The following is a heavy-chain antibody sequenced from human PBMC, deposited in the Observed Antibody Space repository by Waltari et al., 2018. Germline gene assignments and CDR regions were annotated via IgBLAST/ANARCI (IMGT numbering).Heavy chain of an antibody. Sequence: EVQLVESGGGLVKPGGSLRLSCAASGFTLSTYCMNLGRQAPGKGREWVSSISSRSYIYYVDSVKGRFTISRDNAKNSLYLKMNSLRAEDTAVYYCGRDVYGDYVGGGGGAFDIWGQGTMVTVSS. J-gene: IGHJ3*02. V-gene: IGHV3-21*01. CDR2: ISSRSYI. CDR1: GFTLSTYC. CDR3: GRDVYGDYVGGGGGAFDI. D-gene: IGHD4-17*01.